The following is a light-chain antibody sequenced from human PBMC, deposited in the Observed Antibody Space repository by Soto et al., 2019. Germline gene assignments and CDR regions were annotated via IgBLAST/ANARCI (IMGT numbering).Light chain of an antibody. CDR2: AAS. Sequence: DIPMTQSPSSLSASVGDRVTITCRASQSISKYLNWYKQKPGKAPKLLIYAASSLQSEVPSRFTGSGSGTDFTLTISSLQPEDFATYYCQQSYSTPSTFGQGTKLEIK. CDR3: QQSYSTPST. J-gene: IGKJ2*01. CDR1: QSISKY. V-gene: IGKV1-39*01.